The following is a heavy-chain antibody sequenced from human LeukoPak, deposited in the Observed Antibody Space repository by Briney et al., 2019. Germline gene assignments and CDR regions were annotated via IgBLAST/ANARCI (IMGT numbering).Heavy chain of an antibody. CDR1: GGSFSGYY. V-gene: IGHV4-34*01. D-gene: IGHD2-2*01. CDR3: ARRYCSSTSCRAPYYYYCGMDV. J-gene: IGHJ6*04. CDR2: INHSGST. Sequence: PSETLSLTCAVYGGSFSGYYWSWIRQPPGKGLEWIGEINHSGSTNYNPSLKSRVTISVDTSKNQFSLKLSSVTAADTAVYYCARRYCSSTSCRAPYYYYCGMDVWGKGTTVTVSS.